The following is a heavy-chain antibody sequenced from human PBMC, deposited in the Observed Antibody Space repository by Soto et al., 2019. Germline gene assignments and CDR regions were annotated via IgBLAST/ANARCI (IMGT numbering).Heavy chain of an antibody. V-gene: IGHV3-33*01. CDR2: IWYDGSST. CDR3: ARDHARGKYFFEH. D-gene: IGHD2-2*01. J-gene: IGHJ4*02. Sequence: QVQLVESGGGVVQPGRSLRLSCVASGFNFSNYGMHWVRQAPGQGLEWVSVIWYDGSSTYYADSAKGRFTISRDISKNTLYLQMTSLRAEDTAVYYCARDHARGKYFFEHWGQGTRVTVS. CDR1: GFNFSNYG.